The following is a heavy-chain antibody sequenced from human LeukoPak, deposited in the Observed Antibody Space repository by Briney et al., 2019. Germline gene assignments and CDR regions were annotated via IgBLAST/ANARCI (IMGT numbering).Heavy chain of an antibody. CDR3: ARVRTVAAAFYYYCYGMDV. J-gene: IGHJ6*02. CDR1: GDSVSSNRAA. CDR2: TYFMSKWYN. V-gene: IGHV6-1*01. Sequence: SQTPSLTSAISGDSVSSNRAAWNCIRQSPSSCLEWLGMTYFMSKWYNDYAVSVKSRITINPDTSKNQFSLQLSSVTPEDTAVYYCARVRTVAAAFYYYCYGMDVWGQGTTVTVSS. D-gene: IGHD6-13*01.